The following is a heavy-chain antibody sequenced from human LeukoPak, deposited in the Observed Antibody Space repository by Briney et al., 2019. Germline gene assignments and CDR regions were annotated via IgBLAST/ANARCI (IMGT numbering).Heavy chain of an antibody. CDR2: TSHSGST. CDR3: ARVNTVMATFDY. Sequence: SETLSLTCTVSGSSISSSYYGAWIRQPPGKGLEWIATTSHSGSTYYNPSLKSRVTISADTSQNQHSLRLNSVTVADTAVYYCARVNTVMATFDYWGQGTPVTVSS. J-gene: IGHJ4*02. CDR1: GSSISSSYY. V-gene: IGHV4-38-2*02. D-gene: IGHD5-24*01.